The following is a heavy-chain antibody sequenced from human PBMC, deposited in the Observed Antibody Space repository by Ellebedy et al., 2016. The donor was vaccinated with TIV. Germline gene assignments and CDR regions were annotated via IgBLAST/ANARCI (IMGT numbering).Heavy chain of an antibody. CDR3: AKDEGIYCSSTSCYWDAFDI. CDR1: GFTFSSYA. V-gene: IGHV3-23*01. CDR2: ISGSGGST. D-gene: IGHD2-2*01. Sequence: GESLKISXAASGFTFSSYAMSWVRQAPGKGLEWVSAISGSGGSTYYADSVKGRFTISRDNSKNTLYLQMNSLRAEDTAVYYCAKDEGIYCSSTSCYWDAFDIWGQGTMVTVSS. J-gene: IGHJ3*02.